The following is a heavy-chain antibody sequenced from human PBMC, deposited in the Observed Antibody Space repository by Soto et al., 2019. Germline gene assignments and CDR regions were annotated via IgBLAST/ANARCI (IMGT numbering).Heavy chain of an antibody. V-gene: IGHV4-31*03. CDR1: GGSISSGGYY. D-gene: IGHD5-12*01. CDR3: ARRIVATIYYFDY. Sequence: QVQLQESGPGLVKPSQTLSLTCTVSGGSISSGGYYWSWIRQHPGKGLEWIGYIDYSGSTYYNPSXXXRXXISVDTSKNQFSLKLSSVTAADTAVYYCARRIVATIYYFDYWGQGTLVTVSS. J-gene: IGHJ4*02. CDR2: IDYSGST.